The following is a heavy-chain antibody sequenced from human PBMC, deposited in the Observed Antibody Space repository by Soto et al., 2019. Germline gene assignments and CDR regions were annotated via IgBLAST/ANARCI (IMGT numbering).Heavy chain of an antibody. Sequence: ASVKVSCKASGYTFTSYGISWVRQAPGQGLEWMGWISAYNGNTNYAQKLQGRVTMTTDTSTSTAYMELMSLRSDYTAVYYCARDVLLWFGSDGMDVWGQGTTVTVSS. CDR3: ARDVLLWFGSDGMDV. V-gene: IGHV1-18*01. CDR2: ISAYNGNT. J-gene: IGHJ6*02. D-gene: IGHD3-10*01. CDR1: GYTFTSYG.